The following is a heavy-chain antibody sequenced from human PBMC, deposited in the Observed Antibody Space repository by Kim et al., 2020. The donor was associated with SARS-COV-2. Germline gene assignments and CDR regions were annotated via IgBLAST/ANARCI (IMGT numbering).Heavy chain of an antibody. CDR2: ISGSGGST. CDR3: AKDQRGEQWHLYYFDY. CDR1: GFTFSSYA. J-gene: IGHJ4*02. Sequence: GGSLRLSCAASGFTFSSYAMSWVRQAPGKGLEWVSAISGSGGSTYYADSVKGRFTISRDNSKNTLYLQMNSLRAEDTAVYYCAKDQRGEQWHLYYFDYWGQGTLVTVSS. V-gene: IGHV3-23*01. D-gene: IGHD6-19*01.